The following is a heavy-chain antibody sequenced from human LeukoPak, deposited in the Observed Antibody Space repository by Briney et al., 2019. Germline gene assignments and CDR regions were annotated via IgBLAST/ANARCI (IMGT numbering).Heavy chain of an antibody. V-gene: IGHV1-2*02. CDR2: INPNSGGT. CDR3: ASMNWQTTEMGY. D-gene: IGHD1-1*01. Sequence: GASVKVSCKSSGYTFTGYYMHWVRQAPGQGLEWMGWINPNSGGTEYAQKFKGRVTMTRDTSISTAYMELSSLTSDDTAVYYCASMNWQTTEMGYWGQGTLVTVSP. CDR1: GYTFTGYY. J-gene: IGHJ4*02.